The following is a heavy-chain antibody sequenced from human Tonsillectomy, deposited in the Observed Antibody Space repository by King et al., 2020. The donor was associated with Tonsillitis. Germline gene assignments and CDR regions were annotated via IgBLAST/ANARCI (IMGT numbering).Heavy chain of an antibody. D-gene: IGHD2-15*01. V-gene: IGHV3-30*18. CDR2: ISYDGSNK. CDR1: GFTFSSYG. Sequence: VQLVEFGGGVVQPGRSLRLSCAASGFTFSSYGMHWVRQAPGKGLEWVAVISYDGSNKYYADSVKGRFTISRDNSKNTLYLQMNSLRAEDTAVYYCAKERRRGYCSGGSCYGVDYWGQGTLVTVSS. J-gene: IGHJ4*02. CDR3: AKERRRGYCSGGSCYGVDY.